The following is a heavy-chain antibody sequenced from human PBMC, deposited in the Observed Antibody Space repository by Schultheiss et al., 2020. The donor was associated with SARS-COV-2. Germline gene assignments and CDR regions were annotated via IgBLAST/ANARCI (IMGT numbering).Heavy chain of an antibody. Sequence: GGSLRLSCAASGFTFSDYSMTWVRQAPGKGLEWVAAMSFDGFSKYYVDSVKDRFIISRDSSKSTVDLQMDSLRVEDTAVYYCARSHARHCGGDCDFDYWGQGSLVTVAS. CDR1: GFTFSDYS. J-gene: IGHJ4*02. CDR2: MSFDGFSK. V-gene: IGHV3-30*03. CDR3: ARSHARHCGGDCDFDY. D-gene: IGHD2-21*02.